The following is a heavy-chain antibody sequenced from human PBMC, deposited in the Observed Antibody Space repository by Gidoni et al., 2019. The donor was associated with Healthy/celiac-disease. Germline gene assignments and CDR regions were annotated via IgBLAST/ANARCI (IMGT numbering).Heavy chain of an antibody. D-gene: IGHD2-2*01. CDR3: AKLYCSSTSCYDIDY. CDR2: ISCSGGST. J-gene: IGHJ4*02. CDR1: GFTFSSYA. Sequence: EVQLLESGGGLVQPGGSLRLSCAASGFTFSSYAMSWVRQAPGKGLEWVSAISCSGGSTYYADSVKGRFTISRDNSKNTLYLQMNSLRAEDTAVYYCAKLYCSSTSCYDIDYWGQGTLVTVSS. V-gene: IGHV3-23*01.